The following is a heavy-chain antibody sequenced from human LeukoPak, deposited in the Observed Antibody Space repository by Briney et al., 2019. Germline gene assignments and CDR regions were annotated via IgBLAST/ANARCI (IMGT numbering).Heavy chain of an antibody. D-gene: IGHD2-8*01. V-gene: IGHV3-23*01. CDR2: ISGSGGST. Sequence: SGGSLRLSCAASGFTFSSYAMSWVRQAPGKGLEWVSAISGSGGSTYYADSVKGRFTISRDNSKNTLYLQMNSLRAEDTAVYYCASHLTPKDVRLGVAFDIWGQGTMVTVSS. J-gene: IGHJ3*02. CDR1: GFTFSSYA. CDR3: ASHLTPKDVRLGVAFDI.